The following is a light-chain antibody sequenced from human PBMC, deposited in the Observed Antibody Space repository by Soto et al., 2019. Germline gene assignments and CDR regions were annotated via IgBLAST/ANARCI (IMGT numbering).Light chain of an antibody. CDR2: GAS. J-gene: IGKJ2*01. CDR1: QSVSSN. Sequence: EIVMTQSPATLSVSPGERATLSCRASQSVSSNLAWYQQKPGQAPRLLFYGASTRATGIPVRFSASGSGTEFTLTISSLQSDDFATYYCQQYNSYSTFGQGTKLEIK. CDR3: QQYNSYST. V-gene: IGKV3-15*01.